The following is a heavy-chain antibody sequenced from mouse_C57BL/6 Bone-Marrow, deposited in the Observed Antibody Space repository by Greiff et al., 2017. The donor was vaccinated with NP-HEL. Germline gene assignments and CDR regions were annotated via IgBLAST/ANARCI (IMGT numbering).Heavy chain of an antibody. CDR2: ISDGGSYT. Sequence: EVQVVESGGGLVKPGGSLKLSCAASGFTFSSYAMSWVRQTPEKRLEWVATISDGGSYTYYPDNVKGRFTISIDNAKNNLYLQMSHLKSEDTAMYYCARDRNSNYVGLFVYWGKGTTLTVSS. CDR3: ARDRNSNYVGLFVY. J-gene: IGHJ2*01. CDR1: GFTFSSYA. V-gene: IGHV5-4*01. D-gene: IGHD2-5*01.